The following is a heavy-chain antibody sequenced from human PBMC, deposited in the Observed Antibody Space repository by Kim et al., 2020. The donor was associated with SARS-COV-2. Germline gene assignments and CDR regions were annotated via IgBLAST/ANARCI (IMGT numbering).Heavy chain of an antibody. V-gene: IGHV4-39*01. CDR1: GGSISSSSYY. CDR2: IYYSGST. J-gene: IGHJ4*01. CDR3: ARGRDDYIWGSYRLFD. Sequence: SETLSLTCTVSGGSISSSSYYWGWIRQPPGKGLEWFGSIYYSGSTYYNPSLKSRVTISVDTSKNQFSLKLSSVTAADTAVYYCARGRDDYIWGSYRLFD. D-gene: IGHD3-16*02.